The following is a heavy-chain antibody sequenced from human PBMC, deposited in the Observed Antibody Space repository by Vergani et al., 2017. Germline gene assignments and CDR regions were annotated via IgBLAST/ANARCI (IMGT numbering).Heavy chain of an antibody. CDR1: GGSFSGYY. CDR3: ARTRSIDSSGYSGDY. J-gene: IGHJ4*02. V-gene: IGHV4-34*01. CDR2: INHSGRT. Sequence: QVQLQQWGAGLLKPSETLSLTCAVYGGSFSGYYWSWIRQPPGKGLEWIGEINHSGRTNYNPSLKSRVTISVDTSKNQCSLKLSSVTAADTAVYYCARTRSIDSSGYSGDYWGQGTLVTVSS. D-gene: IGHD3-22*01.